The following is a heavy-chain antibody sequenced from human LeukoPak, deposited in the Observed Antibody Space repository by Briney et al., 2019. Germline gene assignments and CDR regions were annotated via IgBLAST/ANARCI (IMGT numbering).Heavy chain of an antibody. Sequence: AGGSLRLSCSASGFTFNSYSMHWVRQAPGEGLEWVLVISDSGTDTYYADSVKGRFTITRDNSKTTLYLQMNSLRAEDTAVYYCARARSYYYGLDVWGQGTTVTVSS. CDR2: ISDSGTDT. J-gene: IGHJ6*02. V-gene: IGHV3-23*01. CDR3: ARARSYYYGLDV. CDR1: GFTFNSYS.